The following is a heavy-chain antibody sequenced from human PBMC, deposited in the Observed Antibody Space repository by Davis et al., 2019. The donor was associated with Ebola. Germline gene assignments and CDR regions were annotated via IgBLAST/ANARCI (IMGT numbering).Heavy chain of an antibody. CDR3: ARDMDGSGSYYSYFDY. D-gene: IGHD3-10*01. CDR1: GFTFSSYA. V-gene: IGHV3-30-3*01. J-gene: IGHJ4*02. CDR2: ISYDGSNK. Sequence: PGGSLRLSCAASGFTFSSYAMHWVRQAPGKGLEWVAVISYDGSNKYYADSVKGRFTISRDNSKNTLYLQMNSLRAEDTAVYYCARDMDGSGSYYSYFDYWGQGTLVTVSS.